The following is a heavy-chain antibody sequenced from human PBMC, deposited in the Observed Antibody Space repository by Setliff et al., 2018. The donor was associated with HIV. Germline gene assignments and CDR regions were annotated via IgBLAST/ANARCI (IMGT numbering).Heavy chain of an antibody. D-gene: IGHD1-26*01. CDR3: ARTRGRALVSYYFDS. V-gene: IGHV4-39*07. CDR2: IYYSGST. Sequence: SETLSLTCTVSGGSISSSSYYWGWIRQPPGKGLEWIGSIYYSGSTNYSPSLKIRVTISVDTSKNQFSLKLSSVTAADTAVYYCARTRGRALVSYYFDSWGQGRLVTVSS. J-gene: IGHJ4*02. CDR1: GGSISSSSYY.